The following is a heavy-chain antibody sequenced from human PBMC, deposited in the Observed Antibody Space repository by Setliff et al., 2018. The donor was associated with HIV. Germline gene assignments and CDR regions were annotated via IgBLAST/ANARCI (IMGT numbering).Heavy chain of an antibody. Sequence: PSETLSLTCTVSGGSISGADYYWTWIRQPPGKGLEWIGSIYHSGSTYYNPSLKSRVTISVDTSKNQFSLKLSSVTAADTAVYYCARVKVITMVRGGPTFDYWGQGTLVTVSS. CDR2: IYHSGST. CDR1: GGSISGADYY. V-gene: IGHV4-39*07. J-gene: IGHJ4*02. D-gene: IGHD3-10*01. CDR3: ARVKVITMVRGGPTFDY.